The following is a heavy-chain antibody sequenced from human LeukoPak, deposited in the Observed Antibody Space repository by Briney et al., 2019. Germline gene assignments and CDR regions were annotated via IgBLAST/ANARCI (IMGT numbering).Heavy chain of an antibody. V-gene: IGHV4-59*01. CDR2: IYYSGCT. CDR1: GGSISSYY. CDR3: ASTMYYHDSSGYGAFDY. Sequence: SETLSLTCTVSGGSISSYYWSWIRQPPGKGLEWIGYIYYSGCTNYNPSLKSRVTISVDTSKNQFSLKLSSVTAADTAVYYCASTMYYHDSSGYGAFDYWGQGTLVTVSS. D-gene: IGHD3-22*01. J-gene: IGHJ4*02.